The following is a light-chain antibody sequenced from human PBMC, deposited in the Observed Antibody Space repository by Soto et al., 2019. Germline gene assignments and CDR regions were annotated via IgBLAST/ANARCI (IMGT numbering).Light chain of an antibody. CDR1: SGHSSYA. J-gene: IGLJ2*01. Sequence: QSVLTQSPSASASLGASVKLTCTLSSGHSSYAIDWHQKQPGKGPRYLMDLNNDGSHTKGDGIPDRFSGSSSGADRYLIISSLQSEDEADYYCQTWGTGFQFFGGGTKLTVL. CDR2: LNNDGSH. V-gene: IGLV4-69*01. CDR3: QTWGTGFQF.